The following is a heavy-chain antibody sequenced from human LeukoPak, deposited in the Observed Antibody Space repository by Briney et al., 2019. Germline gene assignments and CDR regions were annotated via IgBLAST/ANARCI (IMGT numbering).Heavy chain of an antibody. CDR2: IYYSGST. CDR3: ARDGPSYGSGPRSHYYYGMDV. CDR1: GGSISSYY. Sequence: PSETLSLTCTVSGGSISSYYWSWIRQPPGKGLEWIGYIYYSGSTNYNPSLKSRVTISVDTSKNQFSLKLSSVTAADTAVYYCARDGPSYGSGPRSHYYYGMDVWGQGTTVTVSS. D-gene: IGHD3-10*01. V-gene: IGHV4-59*01. J-gene: IGHJ6*02.